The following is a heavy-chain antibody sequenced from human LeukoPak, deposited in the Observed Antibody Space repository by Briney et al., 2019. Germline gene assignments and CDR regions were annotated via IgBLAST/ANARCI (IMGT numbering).Heavy chain of an antibody. CDR2: ISGSGTST. D-gene: IGHD4-17*01. CDR3: AKRYGDSEGN. V-gene: IGHV3-23*01. J-gene: IGHJ4*02. CDR1: GFTFSSYA. Sequence: GGPLRLSCAASGFTFSSYAMSWVRQAPGKGLEWVSAISGSGTSTYYADSVKGRFTISRDNSKNTLYLQMNFLRAEDTAVYYCAKRYGDSEGNWGQGTLVTVSS.